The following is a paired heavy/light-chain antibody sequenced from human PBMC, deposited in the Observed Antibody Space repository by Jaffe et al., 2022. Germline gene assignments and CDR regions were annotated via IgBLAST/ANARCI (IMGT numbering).Heavy chain of an antibody. D-gene: IGHD5-18*01. CDR2: IRNRVNSYTT. CDR3: ARASLINTYGYHFDY. J-gene: IGHJ4*02. Sequence: EVQLVESGGGLVQPGGSLRLSCAASGFTFSDYYIDWVRQTPGKGLEWVGRIRNRVNSYTTVYAASVKGRFTISRDDSKDSLYLQMNSLRIEDTALYYCARASLINTYGYHFDYWGQGILVTVSS. CDR1: GFTFSDYY. V-gene: IGHV3-72*01.
Light chain of an antibody. CDR3: QQCNSYPFT. Sequence: DIQMTQSPSTLSASVGDRVTITCRASQSVTNWLAWYQQKPGKAPNLLIYQASNLGSGVPSRFSGSGSATEFTLTISSLQPDDFATYYCQQCNSYPFTFGQGTKLEIK. CDR1: QSVTNW. CDR2: QAS. J-gene: IGKJ2*01. V-gene: IGKV1-5*03.